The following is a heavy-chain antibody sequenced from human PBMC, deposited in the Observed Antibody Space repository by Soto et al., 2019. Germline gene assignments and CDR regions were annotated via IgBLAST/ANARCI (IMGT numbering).Heavy chain of an antibody. CDR1: GGSISSYY. D-gene: IGHD5-18*01. CDR2: IYYSGST. V-gene: IGHV4-59*01. Sequence: SETLSLTCTVSGGSISSYYWSWIRQPPGKGLEWIGYIYYSGSTNYNPSLKSRVTISVDTSKNQFSLKLTSVTAADTAVYYCARGGYSYGRDYGMDVWGQGTTVTVSS. CDR3: ARGGYSYGRDYGMDV. J-gene: IGHJ6*02.